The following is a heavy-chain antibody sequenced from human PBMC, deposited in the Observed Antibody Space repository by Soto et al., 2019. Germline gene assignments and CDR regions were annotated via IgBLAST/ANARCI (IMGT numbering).Heavy chain of an antibody. CDR3: AKELRHRIAAAGPLDY. Sequence: GGSLRLSCAASGFTFSSYAMSWVRQAPGKGLEWVSAISGSGGSTYCADSVKGRFTISRDNSKNTLYLQMNSLRAEDTAVYYCAKELRHRIAAAGPLDYWGQGTLVTVSS. CDR2: ISGSGGST. D-gene: IGHD6-13*01. V-gene: IGHV3-23*01. J-gene: IGHJ4*02. CDR1: GFTFSSYA.